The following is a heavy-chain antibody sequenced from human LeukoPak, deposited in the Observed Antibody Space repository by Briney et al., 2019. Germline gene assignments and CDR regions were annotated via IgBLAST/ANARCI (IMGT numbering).Heavy chain of an antibody. CDR1: GGTFSSYA. Sequence: SVKVSCKASGGTFSSYAISWVRQAPGQGLEWMGGIIPIFGTANYAQKFQGRVTITTDESTSTAYMELISLRSEDTAVYYCASQDIIVVVAAPGDYYYMDVWGKGTTVTVSS. V-gene: IGHV1-69*05. J-gene: IGHJ6*03. D-gene: IGHD2-15*01. CDR2: IIPIFGTA. CDR3: ASQDIIVVVAAPGDYYYMDV.